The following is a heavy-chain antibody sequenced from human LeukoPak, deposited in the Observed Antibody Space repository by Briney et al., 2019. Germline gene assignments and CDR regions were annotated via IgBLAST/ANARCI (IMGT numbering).Heavy chain of an antibody. D-gene: IGHD3-22*01. CDR3: ARHPIYYDSSGLDY. CDR1: GGTFSSYA. CDR2: IIPIFGTA. Sequence: SAKVSCKASGGTFSSYAISWVRQAPGQGLEWMGGIIPIFGTANYAQKFQGRVTITADESTSTAYMELSSLRSEDTAVYYCARHPIYYDSSGLDYGGKGPLVTFSS. V-gene: IGHV1-69*13. J-gene: IGHJ4*02.